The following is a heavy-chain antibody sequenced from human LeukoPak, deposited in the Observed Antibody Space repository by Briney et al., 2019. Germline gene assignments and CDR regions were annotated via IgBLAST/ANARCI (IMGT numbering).Heavy chain of an antibody. CDR3: ARDDSTGYLYLDS. CDR1: GFPFSNYF. J-gene: IGHJ4*02. D-gene: IGHD3-22*01. Sequence: GGSLRLSCGASGFPFSNYFMSWVRQAPGKGLEWVANIRQDGSEKYYEDSVKGRFTISRDNAKNSLYLQMNSLRAEDTAVYYCARDDSTGYLYLDSWGQGILVTVSS. CDR2: IRQDGSEK. V-gene: IGHV3-7*04.